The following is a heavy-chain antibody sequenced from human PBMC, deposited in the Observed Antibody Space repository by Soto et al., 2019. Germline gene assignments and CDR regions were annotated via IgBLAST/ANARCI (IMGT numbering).Heavy chain of an antibody. CDR3: ARADRGVYCSSTSCYPSLFDY. CDR1: GYTFTSYG. Sequence: ASVKVSCKASGYTFTSYGISWVRQAPGQGLEWMGWISAYNGNTNYAQKLQGRVTMTTDTPTSTAYMELRSLRSDDTAVYYCARADRGVYCSSTSCYPSLFDYWGQGTLVTVSS. D-gene: IGHD2-2*01. J-gene: IGHJ4*02. CDR2: ISAYNGNT. V-gene: IGHV1-18*01.